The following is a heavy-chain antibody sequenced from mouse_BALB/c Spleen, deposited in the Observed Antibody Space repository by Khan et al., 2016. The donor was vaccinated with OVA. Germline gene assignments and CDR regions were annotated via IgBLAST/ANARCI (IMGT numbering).Heavy chain of an antibody. CDR1: GFNIKDTY. D-gene: IGHD1-1*01. V-gene: IGHV14-3*02. CDR2: IDPANGNS. CDR3: VRDYCDVFAY. J-gene: IGHJ3*01. Sequence: VQLKQSGAELVKPGASVKLSCTASGFNIKDTYMHWVKKRPEQGLEWIGRIDPANGNSKYDPKFQGKATITADTSTNTAYLQLSSLTSEDTAVYYCVRDYCDVFAYWGQGTLVTVSA.